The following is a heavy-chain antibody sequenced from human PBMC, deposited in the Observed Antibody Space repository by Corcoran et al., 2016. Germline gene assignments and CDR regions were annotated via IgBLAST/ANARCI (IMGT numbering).Heavy chain of an antibody. Sequence: QVQLVQSGAEVKKPGSSVKVSCKASGGTFSSYAISWVRQAPGQGLEWLGGIIPIFGTANYAQKFQGRVTITADKSTSTAYMELSSLRSEDTAVYSLARDPNDSRGNASSYYGMDVWGQGTTVTVSS. CDR3: ARDPNDSRGNASSYYGMDV. J-gene: IGHJ6*02. CDR1: GGTFSSYA. V-gene: IGHV1-69*06. CDR2: IIPIFGTA. D-gene: IGHD3-22*01.